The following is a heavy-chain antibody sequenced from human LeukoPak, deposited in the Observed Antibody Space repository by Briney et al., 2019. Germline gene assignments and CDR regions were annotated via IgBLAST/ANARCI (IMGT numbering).Heavy chain of an antibody. J-gene: IGHJ6*02. D-gene: IGHD2-2*02. CDR3: ARDRVPAAILPYYGMDV. Sequence: GGSLRLSCAASGFTFSDYYISWIRQAPGKGLEWVSYISSSGSTIYYADSVKGRFTISRDNAKNSLYLQMSSLRAEDTAVYYCARDRVPAAILPYYGMDVWGQGTTVTVS. CDR2: ISSSGSTI. V-gene: IGHV3-11*01. CDR1: GFTFSDYY.